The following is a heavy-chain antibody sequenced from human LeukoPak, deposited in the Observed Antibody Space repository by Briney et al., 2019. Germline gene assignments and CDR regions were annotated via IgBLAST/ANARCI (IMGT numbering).Heavy chain of an antibody. CDR1: GGSFSGYC. CDR3: ARHRYYYGSGSYFYYYYYMDV. Sequence: KPSETLSLTCAVYGGSFSGYCWSWIRQPPGKGLEWIGEINHSGSTNYNPSLKSRVTISVDTSKNQFSLKLSSVTAADTAVYYCARHRYYYGSGSYFYYYYYMDVWGKGTTVTISS. V-gene: IGHV4-34*01. CDR2: INHSGST. J-gene: IGHJ6*03. D-gene: IGHD3-10*01.